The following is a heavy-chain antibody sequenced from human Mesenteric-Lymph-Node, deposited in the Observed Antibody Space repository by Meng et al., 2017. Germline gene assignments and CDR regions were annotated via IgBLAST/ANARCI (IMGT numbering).Heavy chain of an antibody. J-gene: IGHJ1*01. V-gene: IGHV4-4*02. CDR1: GDSITNHSW. Sequence: VQWRESGPELVQTSDTLSLTCPVSGDSITNHSWWALVRPPPGKGLEWIGEIPHRGSSAYNPSLKSRVSMSIDKSKNQFSLKLTSVTAADTVVYHCLRGSGGSVWGQGTLVTVSS. CDR3: LRGSGGSV. D-gene: IGHD3-10*01. CDR2: IPHRGSS.